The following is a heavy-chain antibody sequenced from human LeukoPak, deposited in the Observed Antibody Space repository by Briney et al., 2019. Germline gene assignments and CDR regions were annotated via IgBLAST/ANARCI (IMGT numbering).Heavy chain of an antibody. CDR1: GFTFSSYA. Sequence: GGSLRLSCAASGFTFSSYAMSWVRQAPGKGLEWVSTISGSDGRTYYADSVKGRFTISRDNAKNSLYLQMNSLRAEDTAVYYCAREYYYDTRDAFDIWGQGTMVTVSS. V-gene: IGHV3-23*01. CDR2: ISGSDGRT. CDR3: AREYYYDTRDAFDI. D-gene: IGHD3-22*01. J-gene: IGHJ3*02.